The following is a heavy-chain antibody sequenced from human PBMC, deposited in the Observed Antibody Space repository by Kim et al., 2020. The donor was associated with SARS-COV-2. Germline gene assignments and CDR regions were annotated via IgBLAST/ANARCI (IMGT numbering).Heavy chain of an antibody. V-gene: IGHV3-74*01. Sequence: GGSLRLSCAVSRFTFNNYWINWVRHAPGKGLVWVSRISSDGSNTNYADSVKGRFTMSRDNAENTLYLQMNSLRAEDTAVYYCAREFLRDGFDVWDQGTTVTVSS. J-gene: IGHJ6*02. CDR3: AREFLRDGFDV. CDR1: RFTFNNYW. CDR2: ISSDGSNT.